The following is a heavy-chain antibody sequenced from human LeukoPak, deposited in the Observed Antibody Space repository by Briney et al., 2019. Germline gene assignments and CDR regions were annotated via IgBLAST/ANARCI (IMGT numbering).Heavy chain of an antibody. Sequence: ASVKVSCKASGYTFTSFLITWVRQAPGQGLEWMGWISAYNRNTNYAQKLQGRVTMTTDTSTNTAYMELRSLRSDDTAVYYCARASYDYVWGTANNIVYYFDYWGQGTLVTVSS. J-gene: IGHJ4*02. V-gene: IGHV1-18*01. CDR2: ISAYNRNT. D-gene: IGHD3-16*01. CDR3: ARASYDYVWGTANNIVYYFDY. CDR1: GYTFTSFL.